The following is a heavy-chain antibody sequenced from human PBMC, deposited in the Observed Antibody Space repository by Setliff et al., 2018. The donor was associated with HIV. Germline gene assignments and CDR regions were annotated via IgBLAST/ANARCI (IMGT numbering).Heavy chain of an antibody. J-gene: IGHJ4*02. D-gene: IGHD6-19*01. CDR1: GASFVGDNH. Sequence: PSETLSLTCAVSGASFVGDNHWSWIRQTPERGLEWVAYFMYTDIHYVNYLNYRNPSLASRLSISVDKSKNQSSLTLSSVTAADTAVYSCARARSDWYNVRPYYFDLWGQGTPVTVAS. CDR3: ARARSDWYNVRPYYFDL. V-gene: IGHV4-30-4*01. CDR2: FMYTDIHYVNYLN.